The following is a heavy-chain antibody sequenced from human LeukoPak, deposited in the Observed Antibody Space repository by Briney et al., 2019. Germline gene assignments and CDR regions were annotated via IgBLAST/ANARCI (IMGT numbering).Heavy chain of an antibody. CDR1: GFTFSSYA. D-gene: IGHD4-17*01. Sequence: GVSLRLSCAASGFTFSSYAMSWVRQAPGKGLEWVSAISASRGSTYYADSVKGRFTISRDNSRNTLYLQMNSLRAEDTAVYYCARGSYGDYSDWGQGTLVTVSS. J-gene: IGHJ4*02. V-gene: IGHV3-23*01. CDR2: ISASRGST. CDR3: ARGSYGDYSD.